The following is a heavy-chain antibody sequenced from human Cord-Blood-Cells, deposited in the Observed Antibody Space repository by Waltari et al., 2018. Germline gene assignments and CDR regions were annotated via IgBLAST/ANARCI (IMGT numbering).Heavy chain of an antibody. CDR3: ARDQITLDAFDI. J-gene: IGHJ3*02. V-gene: IGHV3-30-3*01. CDR2: ISYDGSNK. Sequence: QVQLVESGGGVVQPGRSLRLSCAASGFTFSSYAMHWVRQAPGKGLEWVAVISYDGSNKYYADSVKGRFTISRDNSKNTLYLQMNSLRAEDMAVYYCARDQITLDAFDIWGQGTMVTVSS. CDR1: GFTFSSYA.